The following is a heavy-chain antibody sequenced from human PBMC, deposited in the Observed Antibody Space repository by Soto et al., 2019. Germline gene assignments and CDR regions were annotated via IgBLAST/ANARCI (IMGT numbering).Heavy chain of an antibody. CDR3: ARGAGDDFWSGYGFDY. Sequence: SETLSLTCTVSGGSISSGGYYWSWIRQHPGKGLEWIGYIYYSGSTYYNPSLKSRVTISVDTSKNQFSLKLSSVTAADTAVYYCARGAGDDFWSGYGFDYWGQGTLVAV. V-gene: IGHV4-31*03. D-gene: IGHD3-3*01. CDR1: GGSISSGGYY. J-gene: IGHJ4*02. CDR2: IYYSGST.